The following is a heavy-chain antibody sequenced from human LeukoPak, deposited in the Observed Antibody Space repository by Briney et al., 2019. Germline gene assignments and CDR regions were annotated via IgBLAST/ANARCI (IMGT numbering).Heavy chain of an antibody. CDR3: AGMFRQRQVRKQYYGLDV. Sequence: SETLSLTCAVYDGSFSGFYWTWIRQSPGKGLEWIGEINHSGTTYLNPSLKSRVPISVDTSKNQLSLKLNSVTGADRGIYYCAGMFRQRQVRKQYYGLDVWGQGTTVTVSS. V-gene: IGHV4-34*01. D-gene: IGHD6-19*01. CDR2: INHSGTT. J-gene: IGHJ6*02. CDR1: DGSFSGFY.